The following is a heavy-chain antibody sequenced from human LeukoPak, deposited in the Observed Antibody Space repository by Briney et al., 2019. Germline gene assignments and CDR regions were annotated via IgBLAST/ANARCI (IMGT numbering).Heavy chain of an antibody. J-gene: IGHJ5*02. CDR3: ARGRVGYCSGGSCPPFDP. D-gene: IGHD2-15*01. CDR2: INHSGST. V-gene: IGHV4-34*01. CDR1: GGSFSGYY. Sequence: PSETLSLTCAVYGGSFSGYYWSWIRQPPGKGLEWIGEINHSGSTNYNPSLKSRATISVDTSKNQFSLKLSSVTAADTAVYYCARGRVGYCSGGSCPPFDPWGQGTLVTVSS.